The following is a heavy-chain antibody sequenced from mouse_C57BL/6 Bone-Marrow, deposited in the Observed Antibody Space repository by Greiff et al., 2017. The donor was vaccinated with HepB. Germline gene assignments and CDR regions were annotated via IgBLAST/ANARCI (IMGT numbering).Heavy chain of an antibody. V-gene: IGHV3-6*01. CDR1: GYSITSGYY. CDR3: ARGGYDYDRYFDG. Sequence: DVQLQESGPGLVKPSQSLSLTCSVTGYSITSGYYWNWIRQFPGNKLEWMGYISYDGSNNYNPSLKNRISITRDTSKNQFFLKLNSVTTEDTATYYCARGGYDYDRYFDGWGTGTTVTVSS. CDR2: ISYDGSN. J-gene: IGHJ1*03. D-gene: IGHD2-4*01.